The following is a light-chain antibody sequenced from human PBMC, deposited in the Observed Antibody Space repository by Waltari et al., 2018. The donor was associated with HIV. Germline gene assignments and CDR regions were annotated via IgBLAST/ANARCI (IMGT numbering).Light chain of an antibody. CDR1: INNVASHG. V-gene: IGLV10-54*01. CDR2: RNN. Sequence: QAGLTQPPSVSTALRQTATLTCTGNINNVASHGAPWLQQHQGHPPKLLSYRNNTRPSGISERLSASRSGDTTSLTITRLQPEDEAYYYCSAWDISLNAWVFGGGTKLTVL. J-gene: IGLJ3*02. CDR3: SAWDISLNAWV.